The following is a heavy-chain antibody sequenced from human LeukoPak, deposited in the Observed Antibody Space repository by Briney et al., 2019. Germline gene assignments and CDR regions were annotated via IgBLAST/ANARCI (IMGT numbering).Heavy chain of an antibody. CDR3: ARNASSGFFND. D-gene: IGHD6-25*01. V-gene: IGHV4-28*01. J-gene: IGHJ1*01. Sequence: SETLSLTCTVSGHSIINTNYWCWIRQSPGKGLEWIGSIHHSGNRFESGSTHYNPSLRSRVTVSADTSKNQFSLTLRSVTAADTAVYFCARNASSGFFNDWGRGTVVTVSS. CDR2: IHHSGNRFESGST. CDR1: GHSIINTNY.